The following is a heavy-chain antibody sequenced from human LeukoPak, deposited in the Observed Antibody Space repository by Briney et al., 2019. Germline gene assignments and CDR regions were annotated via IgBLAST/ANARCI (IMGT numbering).Heavy chain of an antibody. Sequence: ASVKVSCKASGYTFSDYTIHWARQAPGQRLEWMGWINGDNGNTKYSQELRGRVTFTRDSSATTAYMEVSSLRSEDVAVYYCAREVSSVGANHFDYWGQGTLVTVSS. D-gene: IGHD3-10*01. V-gene: IGHV1-3*03. CDR2: INGDNGNT. CDR3: AREVSSVGANHFDY. J-gene: IGHJ4*02. CDR1: GYTFSDYT.